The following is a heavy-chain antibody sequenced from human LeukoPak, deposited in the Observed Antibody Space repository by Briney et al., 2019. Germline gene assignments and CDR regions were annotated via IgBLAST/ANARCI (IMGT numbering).Heavy chain of an antibody. CDR1: GGTSSSYA. Sequence: ASVKVSCKASGGTSSSYAISWVRQAPGQGLEWMGGIIPIFGTANYAQKFQGRVTITADKSTSTAYMELSSLRSEDTAVYYCARASYSSSPEGSLDYWGQGTLVTVSS. J-gene: IGHJ4*02. CDR3: ARASYSSSPEGSLDY. CDR2: IIPIFGTA. D-gene: IGHD6-6*01. V-gene: IGHV1-69*06.